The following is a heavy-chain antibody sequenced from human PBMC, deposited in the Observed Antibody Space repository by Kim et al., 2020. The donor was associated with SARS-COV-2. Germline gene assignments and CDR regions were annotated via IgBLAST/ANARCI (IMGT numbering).Heavy chain of an antibody. CDR2: ISSSSSYI. CDR3: ARDVKYGFWGGYYLQSDGMDV. Sequence: GGSLRLSCAASGFTFSSYSMNWVRQAPGKGLEWVSSISSSSSYIYYADSVKGRFTISRDNAKNSLYLQMNSLRDEDTAVYYCARDVKYGFWGGYYLQSDGMDVWGQGTTVTVSS. J-gene: IGHJ6*02. D-gene: IGHD3-3*01. CDR1: GFTFSSYS. V-gene: IGHV3-21*01.